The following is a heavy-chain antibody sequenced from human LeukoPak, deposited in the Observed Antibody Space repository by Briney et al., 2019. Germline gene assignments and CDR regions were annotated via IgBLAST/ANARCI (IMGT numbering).Heavy chain of an antibody. Sequence: GGSLRLSCAASGFSFSSYAMSWVRQAPGKGLEWVSASTGGSTYYPDSVKGRFTVSRDNSKNTLYLQLNSLRAEDTAVYYCAKGALGAAYWYFDLWGRGTLVSVSS. CDR1: GFSFSSYA. D-gene: IGHD1-26*01. J-gene: IGHJ2*01. CDR2: STGGST. V-gene: IGHV3-23*01. CDR3: AKGALGAAYWYFDL.